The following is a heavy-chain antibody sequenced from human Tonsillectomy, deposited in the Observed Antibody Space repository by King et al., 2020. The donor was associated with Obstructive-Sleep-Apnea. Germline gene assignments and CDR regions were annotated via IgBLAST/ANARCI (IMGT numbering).Heavy chain of an antibody. CDR3: ARDPPVGKSAELYGMDV. CDR2: IWYDGSNK. Sequence: VQLVESGGGVVQPGRSLRLSCVASGFTFRSYGMHWVRQAPGKGLEWVAVIWYDGSNKYYADSVKGRFTISRDNSKNTLYLQMNSLRAEDTAVYYCARDPPVGKSAELYGMDVWGQGTTVTVSS. V-gene: IGHV3-33*01. CDR1: GFTFRSYG. J-gene: IGHJ6*02. D-gene: IGHD1-26*01.